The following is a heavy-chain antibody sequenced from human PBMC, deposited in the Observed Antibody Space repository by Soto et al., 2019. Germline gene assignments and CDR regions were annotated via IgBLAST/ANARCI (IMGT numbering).Heavy chain of an antibody. J-gene: IGHJ6*02. V-gene: IGHV5-51*01. D-gene: IGHD6-13*01. CDR3: ARTSAAGKYYDGMDV. CDR1: GYSFNSYW. Sequence: PGESLKISCKGSGYSFNSYWIGWVRQMPGKGLEWMGIIYPGDSDTRYSPSFQGQVTISADKSISTAYLQWSSLKASDTAMYYCARTSAAGKYYDGMDVWGQGTTVTVSS. CDR2: IYPGDSDT.